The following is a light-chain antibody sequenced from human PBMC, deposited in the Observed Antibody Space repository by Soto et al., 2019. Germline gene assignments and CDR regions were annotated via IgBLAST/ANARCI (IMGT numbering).Light chain of an antibody. CDR1: QSVSSY. Sequence: EIVLTQSPATLSLSPGERATLSCRASQSVSSYLAWYQQKPGQAPRLLIYDASNRATGIPARFSGSGSGTDFTLTISSLEPEDFAVYYCQQYGRSPITFGLGTRLEIK. V-gene: IGKV3-11*01. CDR2: DAS. J-gene: IGKJ5*01. CDR3: QQYGRSPIT.